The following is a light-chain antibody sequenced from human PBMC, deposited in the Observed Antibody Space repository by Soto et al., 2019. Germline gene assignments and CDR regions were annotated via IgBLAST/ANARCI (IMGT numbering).Light chain of an antibody. CDR2: GAS. V-gene: IGKV3-15*01. Sequence: EIVMTQSPATLSVSPGERATLSCRASQSVSSNLAWYQQKPGQAPRILINGASTRATGIPARFSGSGSGTEFTLTISRLHSEVVAVYYWQQYNNSPRTFGQGTKVEIK. CDR1: QSVSSN. CDR3: QQYNNSPRT. J-gene: IGKJ1*01.